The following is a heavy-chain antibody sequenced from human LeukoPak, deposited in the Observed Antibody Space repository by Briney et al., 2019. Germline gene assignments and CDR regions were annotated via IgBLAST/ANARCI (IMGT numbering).Heavy chain of an antibody. D-gene: IGHD2-15*01. J-gene: IGHJ6*03. Sequence: GGSLRLSCAASGFTFSNYAMSWVRQAPGGGLEWVSAISGSGDTTFHAAPVKGRFTTPRDNSKNTLSLQMSGLRVEDSAVYFCAKDTSAWWYHRAYMNVWGTGTTVTVSS. CDR2: ISGSGDTT. CDR1: GFTFSNYA. CDR3: AKDTSAWWYHRAYMNV. V-gene: IGHV3-23*01.